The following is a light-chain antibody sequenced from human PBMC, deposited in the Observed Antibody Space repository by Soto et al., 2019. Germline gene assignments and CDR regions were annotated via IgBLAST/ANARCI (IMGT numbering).Light chain of an antibody. CDR3: QRYDSLRT. Sequence: EIVLTQSPGTLSLSPGEGATLSCRASQSVRSNFLAWYQQKPGQAPRLLIYGASNRATGIPDRFSGSGSGTDFTLTITRLEPEDFAMYYCQRYDSLRTFGQGTKV. V-gene: IGKV3-20*01. CDR2: GAS. J-gene: IGKJ1*01. CDR1: QSVRSNF.